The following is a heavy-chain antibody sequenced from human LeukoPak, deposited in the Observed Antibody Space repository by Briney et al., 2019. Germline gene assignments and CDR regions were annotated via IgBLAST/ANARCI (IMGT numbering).Heavy chain of an antibody. V-gene: IGHV1-46*01. CDR2: INPSGGST. CDR1: GYTFTSYY. J-gene: IGHJ6*03. Sequence: ASVKVSCKASGYTFTSYYMHWVRQAPGQGLEWMGIINPSGGSTSYAQKFQGRVTMTRDMSTSTVYMELSSLRSEDTAVYYCARDLGDSSSAYYYYMDVWGKGTTVTVSS. CDR3: ARDLGDSSSAYYYYMDV. D-gene: IGHD6-6*01.